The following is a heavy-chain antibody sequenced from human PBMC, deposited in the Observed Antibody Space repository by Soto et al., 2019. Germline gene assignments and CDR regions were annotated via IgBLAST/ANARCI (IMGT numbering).Heavy chain of an antibody. V-gene: IGHV4-39*01. J-gene: IGHJ4*02. Sequence: SETLSLTCTVSGDSISGSFHYWGWIRQPPGKGLEWIGSVYYSGSTYYNPSLKSRVTISVHTSKNQFSLKLSSVTAADTAVYYCARHVKGGYYYLDYWGQGSLVTVSS. CDR3: ARHVKGGYYYLDY. CDR2: VYYSGST. CDR1: GDSISGSFHY. D-gene: IGHD3-22*01.